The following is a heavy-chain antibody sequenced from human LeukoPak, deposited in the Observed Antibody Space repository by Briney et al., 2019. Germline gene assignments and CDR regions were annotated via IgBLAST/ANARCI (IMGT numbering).Heavy chain of an antibody. Sequence: ETLSLTCTVSGDSINSLDLWSWVRQPPGKGLEWVSAISGSGGSTYYADSVKGRFTISRDSSKNTLYLQMNSLRAEDTAVYYCAKVSGGGLYYDGMDVWGQGTTVTVSS. CDR1: GDSINSLD. V-gene: IGHV3-23*01. CDR2: ISGSGGST. D-gene: IGHD1-14*01. J-gene: IGHJ6*02. CDR3: AKVSGGGLYYDGMDV.